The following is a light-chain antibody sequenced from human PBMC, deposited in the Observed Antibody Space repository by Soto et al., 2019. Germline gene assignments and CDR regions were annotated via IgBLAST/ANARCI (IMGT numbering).Light chain of an antibody. Sequence: EIVLTQSPSTLSLSPGERATLSCRASPSVTNYLAWYQQKPGQAPRLLIYGAFNRATGIPARFSVSGSGTDFTLTISSLEPEDFAVYYCQQRNIWPPVTCGQGTRLEIK. J-gene: IGKJ5*01. V-gene: IGKV3-11*01. CDR2: GAF. CDR3: QQRNIWPPVT. CDR1: PSVTNY.